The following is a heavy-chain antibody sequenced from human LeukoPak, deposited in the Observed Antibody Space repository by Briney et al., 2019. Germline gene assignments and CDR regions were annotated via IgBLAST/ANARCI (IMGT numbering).Heavy chain of an antibody. CDR2: INHSGST. J-gene: IGHJ4*02. Sequence: PSETLSLTCAVYGGSFSGYYWSWIRQPPGKGLEWIGEINHSGSTNYNPSLKSRVTISVDTSKNQFSLKLSSVTAADTAVYYCARLRYCSSTSCPGWGQGTLVTVS. CDR3: ARLRYCSSTSCPG. D-gene: IGHD2-2*01. CDR1: GGSFSGYY. V-gene: IGHV4-34*01.